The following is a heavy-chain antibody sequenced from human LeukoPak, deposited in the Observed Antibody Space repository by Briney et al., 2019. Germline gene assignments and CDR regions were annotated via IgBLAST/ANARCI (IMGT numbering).Heavy chain of an antibody. CDR2: IKQDGSEK. CDR3: ARVWGYYDSSEDY. J-gene: IGHJ4*02. CDR1: GFIFSGYW. D-gene: IGHD3-22*01. Sequence: GGSLRLSCAASGFIFSGYWMSWVRQAPGKGLEWVANIKQDGSEKYYVDSVQGRFTISRDNAKNSLYLQMNSLRAEDTAVYYCARVWGYYDSSEDYWGQGTLVTVSS. V-gene: IGHV3-7*01.